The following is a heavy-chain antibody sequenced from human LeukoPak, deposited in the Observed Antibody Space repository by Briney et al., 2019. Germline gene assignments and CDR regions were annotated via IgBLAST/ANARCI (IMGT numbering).Heavy chain of an antibody. J-gene: IGHJ4*02. CDR3: ATGTGGPPTDY. D-gene: IGHD4-23*01. V-gene: IGHV3-15*01. CDR2: IKTNNDGGTT. Sequence: PGGSLRLSCAASGFTFRNAWMSWVRQAPEKVLEWDGLIKTNNDGGTTNYAAPVKDRFSISRDDSKNTLYLEMNSLKTGDTAVYYCATGTGGPPTDYWGQGTVVTVSS. CDR1: GFTFRNAW.